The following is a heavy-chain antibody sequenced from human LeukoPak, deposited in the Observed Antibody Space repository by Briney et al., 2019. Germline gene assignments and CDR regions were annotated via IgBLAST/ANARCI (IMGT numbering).Heavy chain of an antibody. J-gene: IGHJ5*02. CDR3: ARNVDTAMVTLNWFDP. CDR2: IIPIFGTA. D-gene: IGHD5-18*01. CDR1: GGTFSSYA. Sequence: SVKVSCKASGGTFSSYAISWVRQAPGQGLEWMGGIIPIFGTANYAQKFQGRVTITADESTSTAYMELSGLRSEDTAVYYCARNVDTAMVTLNWFDPWGQGTLVTVSS. V-gene: IGHV1-69*13.